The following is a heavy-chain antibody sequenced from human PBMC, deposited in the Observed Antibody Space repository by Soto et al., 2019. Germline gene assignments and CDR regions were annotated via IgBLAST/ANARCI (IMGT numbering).Heavy chain of an antibody. J-gene: IGHJ3*02. Sequence: SVKVSCKASGYTLTSYYIHWVRQAPGQGLEWMAVMYPTGSRTSYAQKFKGRVTTTRDTSTSTVHMELSSLKPEDTAVYYRARARAFSDSSRYHPFDMWG. CDR1: GYTLTSYY. D-gene: IGHD3-22*01. CDR3: ARARAFSDSSRYHPFDM. CDR2: MYPTGSRT. V-gene: IGHV1-46*01.